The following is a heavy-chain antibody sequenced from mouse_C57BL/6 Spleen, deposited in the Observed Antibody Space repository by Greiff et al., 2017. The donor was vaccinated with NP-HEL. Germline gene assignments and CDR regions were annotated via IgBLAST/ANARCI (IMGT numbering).Heavy chain of an antibody. J-gene: IGHJ2*01. Sequence: VQLQQSGPELVKPGASVKISCKASGYTFTDYYMNWVKQSHGKSLEWIGDINPNNGGTSYNQKFKGKATLTVDKSSSTAYMELRSLTSEDSAVYYCARSGITTRYFDYGGQGTTLTVSS. CDR1: GYTFTDYY. D-gene: IGHD1-1*01. V-gene: IGHV1-26*01. CDR3: ARSGITTRYFDY. CDR2: INPNNGGT.